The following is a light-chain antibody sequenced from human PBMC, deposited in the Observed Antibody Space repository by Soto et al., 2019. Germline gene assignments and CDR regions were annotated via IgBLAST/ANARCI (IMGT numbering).Light chain of an antibody. J-gene: IGKJ3*01. CDR3: QQGSRFPFT. CDR1: QNVSTG. Sequence: DIQITQSPSSVSASVGDRVTVTCRASQNVSTGLTWYQQTPGKAPNLLIYGASTLQRGVPSRFSGSGSGTEFTLTISSLQPEDFAIYFCQQGSRFPFTFGPGTRVDFK. CDR2: GAS. V-gene: IGKV1-12*01.